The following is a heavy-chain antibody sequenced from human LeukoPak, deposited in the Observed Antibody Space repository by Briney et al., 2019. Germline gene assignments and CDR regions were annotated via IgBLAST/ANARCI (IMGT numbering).Heavy chain of an antibody. D-gene: IGHD4-23*01. CDR1: GGSISSYY. CDR2: IYYSGST. CDR3: ARLGGNPAGY. J-gene: IGHJ4*02. V-gene: IGHV4-39*01. Sequence: SETLSLTCTVSGGSISSYYWSWIRQPPGKGLEWIGSIYYSGSTYYNPSLKSRVTISVDTSKNQFSLKLSSVTAADTAVYYCARLGGNPAGYWGQGTLVTVSS.